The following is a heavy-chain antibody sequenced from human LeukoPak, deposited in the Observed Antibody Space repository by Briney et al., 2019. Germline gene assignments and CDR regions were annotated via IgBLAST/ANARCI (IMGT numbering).Heavy chain of an antibody. CDR2: ISAYNGNT. Sequence: ASVKVSCKASGYTFISNGISWVRQAPGQGLEWMGWISAYNGNTDYAQKFQGRVTMTTDTSTSTAYMELRSLRSDDTAVYYCARVDMVRGVITGGVHWGQGTLVTVSS. D-gene: IGHD3-10*01. CDR3: ARVDMVRGVITGGVH. V-gene: IGHV1-18*01. CDR1: GYTFISNG. J-gene: IGHJ4*02.